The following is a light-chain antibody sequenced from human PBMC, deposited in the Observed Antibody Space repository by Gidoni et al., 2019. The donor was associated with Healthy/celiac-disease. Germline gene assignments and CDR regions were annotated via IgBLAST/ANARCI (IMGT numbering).Light chain of an antibody. J-gene: IGKJ2*04. Sequence: DIQLTQSPSFLSASVGDRVTITCRASQGISSYLAWYQQKPGKAPKLLIYAASTLQSGVPSRFSGRGSGTEFPLTISSLQHEDFANYYCQQLNSYPCSFGQGTKLEIK. V-gene: IGKV1-9*01. CDR1: QGISSY. CDR2: AAS. CDR3: QQLNSYPCS.